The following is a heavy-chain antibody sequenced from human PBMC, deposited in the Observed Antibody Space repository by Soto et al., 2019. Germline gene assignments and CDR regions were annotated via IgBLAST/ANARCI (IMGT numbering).Heavy chain of an antibody. CDR3: AREGFGELCIDD. Sequence: GASVKVSCKPPGYTFTGYYMHWVRQAPGQGLEWMGWINPNSGGTNYAQKFQGRVTMTRDTSISTAYMELNRLRSNDGAMYYCAREGFGELCIDDWGQGTLVTVSS. D-gene: IGHD3-10*01. J-gene: IGHJ4*02. CDR2: INPNSGGT. CDR1: GYTFTGYY. V-gene: IGHV1-2*02.